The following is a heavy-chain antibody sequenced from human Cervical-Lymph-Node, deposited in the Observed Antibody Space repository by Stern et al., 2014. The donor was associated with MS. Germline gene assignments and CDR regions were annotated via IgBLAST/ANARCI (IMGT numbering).Heavy chain of an antibody. Sequence: QVQLVQSGSEVKKPGASVRVSCKASGYTITTHALSWVRQAPGQGLEWVGWINTTTGNSTYAQGCTGRLGFSLDASVNTTYLQINSLNFDDTAVYFCGRVLRFCSGGACFTPDYHGMDVWGQGTTVTVSS. D-gene: IGHD2-15*01. CDR3: GRVLRFCSGGACFTPDYHGMDV. CDR2: INTTTGNS. V-gene: IGHV7-4-1*02. J-gene: IGHJ6*02. CDR1: GYTITTHA.